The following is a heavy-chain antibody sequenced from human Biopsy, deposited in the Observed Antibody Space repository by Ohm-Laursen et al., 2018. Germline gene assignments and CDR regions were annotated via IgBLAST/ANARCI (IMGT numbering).Heavy chain of an antibody. D-gene: IGHD6-19*01. CDR2: IYNRGST. CDR1: GGSISSHY. V-gene: IGHV4-59*11. J-gene: IGHJ6*02. CDR3: ARGQDSSYLAYGMDV. Sequence: SETLSLTCTVSGGSISSHYWSWIRQPPGKGLEWIGYIYNRGSTKYNSSLKSRVTISVDTSKNQFSLTVRSVTAADTAMYYCARGQDSSYLAYGMDVWGQGTTVTVPS.